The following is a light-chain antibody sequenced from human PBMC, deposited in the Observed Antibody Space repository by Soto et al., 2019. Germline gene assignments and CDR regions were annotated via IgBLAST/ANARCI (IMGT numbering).Light chain of an antibody. Sequence: QSALTQPASVSGSPRQSITISCTGTSSDVGAYNYVSWYQKHPGKAPKLVICDVSNRPFGVSHRFSGSKSDNTASLTISGLQAEDEADYYCCSYTSSTTVVFGGGTKLTVL. CDR1: SSDVGAYNY. CDR3: CSYTSSTTVV. V-gene: IGLV2-14*01. CDR2: DVS. J-gene: IGLJ2*01.